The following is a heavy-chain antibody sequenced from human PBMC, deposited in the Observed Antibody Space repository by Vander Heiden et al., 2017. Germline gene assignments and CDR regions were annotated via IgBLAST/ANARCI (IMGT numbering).Heavy chain of an antibody. D-gene: IGHD2-21*02. J-gene: IGHJ4*02. V-gene: IGHV3-48*02. CDR3: ARIIYGGDVQRAFDY. CDR1: GFRFSSFS. CDR2: ISRRSSTT. Sequence: EVQLVESGGGLIKPGGSLRPSCAASGFRFSSFSMNWVLQRPGKGLEWVSYISRRSSTTYYADSVKGRFTISRDNAKNSLYLQMNSLRDEDTAVYYCARIIYGGDVQRAFDYWGQGTLLIVSS.